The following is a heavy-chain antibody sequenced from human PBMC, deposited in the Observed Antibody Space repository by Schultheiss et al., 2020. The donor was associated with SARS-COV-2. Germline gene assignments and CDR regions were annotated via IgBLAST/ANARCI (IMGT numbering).Heavy chain of an antibody. J-gene: IGHJ1*01. CDR3: GAVVGATHFQH. CDR2: IDHSVRT. V-gene: IGHV4-34*01. Sequence: SETLSLTCAVYGTSFNGYYWTWIRQSPGKGLEWIGEIDHSVRTSYNPSLKSRVTMSLDTSKIQFSLHLNSVSAADTAVYYCGAVVGATHFQHWGQGTLVTVSS. CDR1: GTSFNGYY. D-gene: IGHD1-26*01.